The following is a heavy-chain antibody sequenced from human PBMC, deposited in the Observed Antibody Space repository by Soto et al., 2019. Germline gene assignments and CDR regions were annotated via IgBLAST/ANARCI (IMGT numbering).Heavy chain of an antibody. V-gene: IGHV1-18*01. Sequence: ASVKVSCKASGYTFTSYGISWVRQAPGQGHEWMGWISAYNGNTNYAQKLQGRVTMTTDTSTSTAYMELRSLRSGDTAVYYCARDDLRYYYYGMDVWGQGTTVTVSS. CDR1: GYTFTSYG. CDR2: ISAYNGNT. J-gene: IGHJ6*02. CDR3: ARDDLRYYYYGMDV.